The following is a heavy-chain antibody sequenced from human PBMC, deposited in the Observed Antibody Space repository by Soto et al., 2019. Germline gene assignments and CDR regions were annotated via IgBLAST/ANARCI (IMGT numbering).Heavy chain of an antibody. CDR2: IYSGGST. D-gene: IGHD4-17*01. CDR3: ARAPLYGGQAY. V-gene: IGHV3-66*01. J-gene: IGHJ4*02. Sequence: EVQLVESGGGLVQPGGSLRLSCAASGFTVNSDYMTWVRQAAGKGLEWVSVIYSGGSTYYTDSVKGRFTISRDNSKNTLELQMNSLRAEDTAVYYCARAPLYGGQAYWGQGTLVTVSS. CDR1: GFTVNSDY.